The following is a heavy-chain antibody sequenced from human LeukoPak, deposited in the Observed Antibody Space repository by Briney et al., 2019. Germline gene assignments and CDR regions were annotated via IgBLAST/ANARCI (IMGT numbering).Heavy chain of an antibody. V-gene: IGHV3-66*02. Sequence: GGSLRLSCAASGFTVSTDYMSWVRQAPGKGLEWVSVIYTNGNTYYADSVKGRFTISRDNSENTLDLQMSSLRAEDTAVYYCARGEPFDVWGQGTMVAVSS. CDR2: IYTNGNT. CDR3: ARGEPFDV. J-gene: IGHJ3*01. CDR1: GFTVSTDY. D-gene: IGHD1-14*01.